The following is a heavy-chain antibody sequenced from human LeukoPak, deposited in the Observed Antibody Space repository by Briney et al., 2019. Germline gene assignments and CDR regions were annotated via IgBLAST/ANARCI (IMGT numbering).Heavy chain of an antibody. CDR1: GFTFSSYA. V-gene: IGHV3-30*04. D-gene: IGHD2-8*02. Sequence: GGSLRLSCAASGFTFSSYAMHWVRQAPGKGLEWVAVISYDGSNKYYADSVKGRFTISRDNSKNTLYLQMNSLRVEDTAVYYCTKAPLRSCTGAFCYPFDYWGQGTLVTVSS. CDR2: ISYDGSNK. J-gene: IGHJ4*02. CDR3: TKAPLRSCTGAFCYPFDY.